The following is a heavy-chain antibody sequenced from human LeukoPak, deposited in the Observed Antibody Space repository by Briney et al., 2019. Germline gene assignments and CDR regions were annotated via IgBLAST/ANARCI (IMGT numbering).Heavy chain of an antibody. CDR2: IYYDGSET. CDR3: ARHFMSGYGNFDY. D-gene: IGHD5-12*01. CDR1: GYSFTNYW. J-gene: IGHJ4*02. Sequence: GESLKISCKGGGYSFTNYWIVWVRQLPGKGLEWMGVIYYDGSETQYSPSFQGQVTISVDKSISTAYLQWSSLKASDTAMYYCARHFMSGYGNFDYWGQGTLVTVSS. V-gene: IGHV5-51*01.